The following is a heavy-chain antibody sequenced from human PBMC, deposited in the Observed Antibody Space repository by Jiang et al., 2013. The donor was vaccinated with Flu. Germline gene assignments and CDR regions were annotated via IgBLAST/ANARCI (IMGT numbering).Heavy chain of an antibody. J-gene: IGHJ4*02. Sequence: VQLLESGGGLVQPGGSLRLSCAASGFTFGNYAMNWVRQAPGKGLEWVSTISHSGGGTYYADSVKGRFTISRDNSKNTLYLEMKSLRAEDTALYYCAKDAAVTTRGSYSDFWGQGTLVTVSS. V-gene: IGHV3-23*01. D-gene: IGHD4-17*01. CDR1: GFTFGNYA. CDR3: AKDAAVTTRGSYSDF. CDR2: ISHSGGGT.